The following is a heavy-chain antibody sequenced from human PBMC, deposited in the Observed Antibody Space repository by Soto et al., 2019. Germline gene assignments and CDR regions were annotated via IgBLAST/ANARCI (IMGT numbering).Heavy chain of an antibody. V-gene: IGHV1-69*13. CDR2: IIPIFGTA. CDR1: GGTFSSYA. D-gene: IGHD1-26*01. Sequence: GASVKVSCKASGGTFSSYAISWVRQAPGQGLEWMGGIIPIFGTANYAQKFQGRVTITADESTSTAYMELSSLRSEDTAVYYCARDWDYQYSTPSYYYGMDVWGQGTTVTVSS. CDR3: ARDWDYQYSTPSYYYGMDV. J-gene: IGHJ6*02.